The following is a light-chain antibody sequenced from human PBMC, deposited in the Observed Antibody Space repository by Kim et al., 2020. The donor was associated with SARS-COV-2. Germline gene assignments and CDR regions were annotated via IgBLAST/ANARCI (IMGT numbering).Light chain of an antibody. V-gene: IGKV1-39*01. CDR3: QQSYSTPRT. Sequence: SASVGDRVTITCRASQSISSYLNWYQQKPWKAPKLLIYAASSLQSGVPSRFSGSGSGTDFTLTISSLQPEDFATDYCQQSYSTPRTFGQGTKLEI. J-gene: IGKJ2*01. CDR2: AAS. CDR1: QSISSY.